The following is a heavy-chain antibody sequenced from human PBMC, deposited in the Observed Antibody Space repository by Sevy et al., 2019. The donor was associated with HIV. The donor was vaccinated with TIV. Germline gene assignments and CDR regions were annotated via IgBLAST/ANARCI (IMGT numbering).Heavy chain of an antibody. Sequence: SETLSLTCAVSGASITSYYWNWIRQSPGKGLEWIAYVYHTGTTSYNPSLKSRLSTSLDTSRSQFSLTMYPVTAAETAIYYCARARRRPPVVDSNWYFDVWGRGTLVTVSS. CDR1: GASITSYY. V-gene: IGHV4-59*12. CDR3: ARARRRPPVVDSNWYFDV. CDR2: VYHTGTT. D-gene: IGHD3-22*01. J-gene: IGHJ2*01.